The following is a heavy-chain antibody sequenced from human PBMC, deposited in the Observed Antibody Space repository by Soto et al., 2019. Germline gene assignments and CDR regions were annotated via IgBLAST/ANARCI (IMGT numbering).Heavy chain of an antibody. D-gene: IGHD3-10*01. CDR2: IGTAGDT. CDR1: GFTFSSYD. J-gene: IGHJ6*02. Sequence: GGSLRLSCAASGFTFSSYDMHWVRQATGKGLEWVLAIGTAGDTYYPGSVKGRFTISRENAKNSLYLQMNSLRAGDMAVYYCARGDAMVRGYYYYYYGMDVWGQGT. CDR3: ARGDAMVRGYYYYYYGMDV. V-gene: IGHV3-13*04.